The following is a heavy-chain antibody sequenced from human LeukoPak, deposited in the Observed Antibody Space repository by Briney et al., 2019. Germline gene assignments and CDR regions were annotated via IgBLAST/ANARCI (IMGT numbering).Heavy chain of an antibody. CDR3: ARVGRGLVGATTSFDY. CDR1: GGSISSGGYY. Sequence: SQTLSLTCTVSGGSISSGGYYWSWIRQPPGKGLEWIGYIYHSGSTYYNPSLKSRVTISVDRSKNQFSLKLSSVTAADTAVYYCARVGRGLVGATTSFDYWGQGTLVTVSS. J-gene: IGHJ4*02. CDR2: IYHSGST. D-gene: IGHD1-26*01. V-gene: IGHV4-30-2*01.